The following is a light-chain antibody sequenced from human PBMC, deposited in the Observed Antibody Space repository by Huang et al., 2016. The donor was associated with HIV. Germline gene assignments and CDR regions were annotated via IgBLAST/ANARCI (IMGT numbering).Light chain of an antibody. CDR2: AAS. CDR3: QQYNNWPGHT. Sequence: ETVMTQSPATLSVSPGEGATLPCRASQSVSSSLAWYQQKPGQAPRVLIYAASTRATGIPVRFSGSGSGTEFTLTISSLQSEDSAVYYCQQYNNWPGHTFGQGTKLEIK. CDR1: QSVSSS. V-gene: IGKV3-15*01. J-gene: IGKJ2*01.